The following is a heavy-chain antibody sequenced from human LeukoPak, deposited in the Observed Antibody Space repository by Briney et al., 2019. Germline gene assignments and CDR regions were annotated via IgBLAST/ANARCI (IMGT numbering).Heavy chain of an antibody. CDR1: GGSISSGGYY. CDR3: ARVGYQLLRGMVNWFDP. Sequence: PSETLSLTCNVSGGSISSGGYYWSWIRQPPGKGLEWIGYIYHSGSTYYNPSLKSRVTISVDRSKNQFSLKLSSVTAADTAVYYCARVGYQLLRGMVNWFDPWGQGTLVTVSS. D-gene: IGHD2-2*01. J-gene: IGHJ5*02. V-gene: IGHV4-30-2*01. CDR2: IYHSGST.